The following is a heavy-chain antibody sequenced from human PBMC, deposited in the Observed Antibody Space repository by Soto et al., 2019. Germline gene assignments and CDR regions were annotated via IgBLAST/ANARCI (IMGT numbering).Heavy chain of an antibody. CDR3: ARAGQYYYDSSGYSR. D-gene: IGHD3-22*01. CDR2: ISAYNGNT. CDR1: GYTFTSYR. Sequence: ASVKVSCKASGYTFTSYRISWVRQAPGQGLEWMGWISAYNGNTNYAQKFQGRVTMTTDTSTSTAYMELRSLRSDDTAVYYCARAGQYYYDSSGYSRWGQGTLVTVSS. V-gene: IGHV1-18*01. J-gene: IGHJ4*02.